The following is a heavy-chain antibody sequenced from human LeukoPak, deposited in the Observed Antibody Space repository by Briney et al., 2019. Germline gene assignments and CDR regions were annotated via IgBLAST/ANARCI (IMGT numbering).Heavy chain of an antibody. J-gene: IGHJ4*02. V-gene: IGHV3-53*01. CDR1: GFTVSSSY. Sequence: GGSLRLSCAASGFTVSSSYMNWVRQAPGKGLEWVSVIYGGGNIYYADSVKGRFTISRDNSKNTLYLQMNSLRAEDTAVYYCARGAGYNYPYYFDYWGQGTLVTVSS. CDR3: ARGAGYNYPYYFDY. D-gene: IGHD5-24*01. CDR2: IYGGGNI.